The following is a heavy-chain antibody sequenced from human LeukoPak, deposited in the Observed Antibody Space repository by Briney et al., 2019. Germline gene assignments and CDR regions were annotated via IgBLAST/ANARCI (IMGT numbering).Heavy chain of an antibody. CDR1: GVSISSSPYY. Sequence: SETLSLTCTVSGVSISSSPYYWGWLRQPPGKGLEWIGTIYDSGNTNYNPSLRSRLTIPVDTSRNQFSLKLSSVTAADTAVYYCARHDCDSRRCSVNWFDPWGQGTLVTVSS. D-gene: IGHD2/OR15-2a*01. CDR2: IYDSGNT. J-gene: IGHJ5*02. V-gene: IGHV4-39*01. CDR3: ARHDCDSRRCSVNWFDP.